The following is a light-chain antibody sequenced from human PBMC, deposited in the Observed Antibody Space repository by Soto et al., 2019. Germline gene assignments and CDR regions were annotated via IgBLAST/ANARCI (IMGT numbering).Light chain of an antibody. V-gene: IGLV1-47*02. Sequence: TQPPSASGTPGQRFTISCSGSSSNIGSNYVYWYQQLPGTAPKLLIYSNNQRPSGVPDRFSGSKYGTSASLAISGLRSEDEADYYCAAWDDSLSGYVFGTGTKVTVL. J-gene: IGLJ1*01. CDR3: AAWDDSLSGYV. CDR1: SSNIGSNY. CDR2: SNN.